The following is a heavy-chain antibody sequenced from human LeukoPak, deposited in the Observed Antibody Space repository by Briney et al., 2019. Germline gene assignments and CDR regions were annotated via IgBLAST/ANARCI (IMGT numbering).Heavy chain of an antibody. D-gene: IGHD1-26*01. CDR1: GGTISSYY. CDR2: IYYSGST. Sequence: KPSETLSLTCTVSGGTISSYYWSWIRQPPGKGLEWIGYIYYSGSTNYNPSLKSRVTMSADMSKNQFSLKLSSVTAADTAVYYCARSSYSGTYPGGYWGQGTLVTVSS. V-gene: IGHV4-59*01. CDR3: ARSSYSGTYPGGY. J-gene: IGHJ4*02.